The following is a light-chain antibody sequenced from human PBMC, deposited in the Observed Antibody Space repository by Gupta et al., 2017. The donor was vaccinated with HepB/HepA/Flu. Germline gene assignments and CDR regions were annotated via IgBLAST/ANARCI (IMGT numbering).Light chain of an antibody. CDR3: KQSYSIRT. V-gene: IGKV1-39*01. Sequence: EIQMTQSPASLSASVGDRVTITCRASQNIRDYLNWYQQKPGKAPNLLIYATSNLQSGFPSRFSGSGSGTDFTLTISSLLPVYFSTYYCKQSYSIRTFGGGTKVEIK. CDR2: ATS. J-gene: IGKJ4*01. CDR1: QNIRDY.